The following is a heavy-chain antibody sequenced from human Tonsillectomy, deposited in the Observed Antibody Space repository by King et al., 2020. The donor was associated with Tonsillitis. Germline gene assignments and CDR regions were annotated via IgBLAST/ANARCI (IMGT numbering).Heavy chain of an antibody. V-gene: IGHV3-48*01. J-gene: IGHJ4*02. CDR2: IGGDSNNI. CDR3: ARDHDWGFDY. D-gene: IGHD3-9*01. CDR1: GFTFSRFS. Sequence: EQLVQSGGGLVQPGGSLRLSCAASGFTFSRFSMNWVRQAPGRRLEWVAYIGGDSNNIDYVDSVKGRFTISRDTAKNSLFLQMSSLRAEDTAVYYCARDHDWGFDYWGQGALVTVSS.